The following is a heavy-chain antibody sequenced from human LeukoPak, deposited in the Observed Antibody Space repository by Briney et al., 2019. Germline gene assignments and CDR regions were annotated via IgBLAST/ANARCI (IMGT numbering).Heavy chain of an antibody. CDR3: ARHGGYSNGYARYFDY. CDR2: IYYSGST. D-gene: IGHD5-18*01. CDR1: GDSINSSDYY. V-gene: IGHV4-39*01. Sequence: SETLSLTCTVSGDSINSSDYYWAWIRQPPGEGLEWIATIYYSGSTYYKTSLKSRLTISVDSSKNQFSLKLSSVTAADTALYYCARHGGYSNGYARYFDYWGQGTLVTVSS. J-gene: IGHJ4*02.